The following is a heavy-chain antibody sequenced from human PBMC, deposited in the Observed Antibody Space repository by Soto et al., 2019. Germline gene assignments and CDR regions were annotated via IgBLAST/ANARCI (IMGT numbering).Heavy chain of an antibody. CDR3: ARGQSGRYSFDY. Sequence: VHLVESGGGIVQPGESMRLSCVVSGFTLTNYWVHWVRQAPGKGLVWVSRVNGEGTTTNYADSLKGRFTTSRDNGRSTVFLQMNSLGVDDTGVYYCARGQSGRYSFDYWGLGTLVTVSS. V-gene: IGHV3-74*01. CDR2: VNGEGTTT. CDR1: GFTLTNYW. J-gene: IGHJ4*02. D-gene: IGHD3-10*01.